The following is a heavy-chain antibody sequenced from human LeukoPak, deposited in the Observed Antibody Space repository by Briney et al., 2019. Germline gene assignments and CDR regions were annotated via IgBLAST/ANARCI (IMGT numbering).Heavy chain of an antibody. CDR2: IYHSGST. J-gene: IGHJ4*02. CDR1: GGSISSSSYY. D-gene: IGHD1-26*01. CDR3: ARGNPSGSSAAFDY. V-gene: IGHV4-39*01. Sequence: SETLSLTCTVSGGSISSSSYYWGWIRQPPGKGLEWIGSIYHSGSTYYNPSLKSRVTISVDTSKNQFSLKPSSVTAADTAVYYCARGNPSGSSAAFDYWGQGTLVTVSS.